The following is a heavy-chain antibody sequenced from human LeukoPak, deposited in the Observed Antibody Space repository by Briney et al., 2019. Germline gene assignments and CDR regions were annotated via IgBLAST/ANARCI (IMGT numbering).Heavy chain of an antibody. V-gene: IGHV4-39*01. J-gene: IGHJ4*02. D-gene: IGHD3-3*01. CDR1: PDSTTSNF. Sequence: SETLSLTCTVSPDSTTSNFWSWVRQPPGKGLEWIGSIYYSGSTYYNPSLKSRVTISVDTSKNQFSLKLSSVTAADTAVYYCARSLERRDTIFGINDYWGQGTLVTVSS. CDR3: ARSLERRDTIFGINDY. CDR2: IYYSGST.